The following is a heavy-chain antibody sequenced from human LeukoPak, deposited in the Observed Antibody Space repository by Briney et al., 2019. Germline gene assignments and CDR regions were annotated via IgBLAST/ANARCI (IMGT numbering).Heavy chain of an antibody. Sequence: PGGSLRLSCAASGFTVSSNYMSWVRQAPGKGLEWVSVLYTGGNTYYADSVKGRFTTSRDNSKNTLYLEMNSLRAEDTAVYYCARRVTGTTNWFDPWGQGTLVTVSS. D-gene: IGHD1-7*01. CDR3: ARRVTGTTNWFDP. CDR2: LYTGGNT. J-gene: IGHJ5*02. V-gene: IGHV3-66*01. CDR1: GFTVSSNY.